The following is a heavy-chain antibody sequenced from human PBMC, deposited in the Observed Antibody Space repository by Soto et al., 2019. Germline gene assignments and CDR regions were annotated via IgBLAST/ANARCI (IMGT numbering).Heavy chain of an antibody. D-gene: IGHD2-21*02. CDR2: ISGSGGST. J-gene: IGHJ6*03. Sequence: HPGGSLRLSCAASGFTFSSYAMSWVRQAPGKGLEWVSAISGSGGSTYYADSVKGRFTISRDNSKNTLYLQMNSLRAEDTAVYYCAKDGTEAVTSNYYYMDVWGKGTTVTVSS. CDR1: GFTFSSYA. CDR3: AKDGTEAVTSNYYYMDV. V-gene: IGHV3-23*01.